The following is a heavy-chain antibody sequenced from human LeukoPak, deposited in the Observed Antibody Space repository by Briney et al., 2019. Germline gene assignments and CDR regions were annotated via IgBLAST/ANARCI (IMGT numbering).Heavy chain of an antibody. Sequence: GGSLRLSCAASGFSFSDYYMSWIRQAPGKGLEWVSYISSSGSTIYYADSVKGRFTISRDNAKNSLYLQMNSLRAEDTAVYYCARRGAIVVVPAAPRDLYWYFDLWGRGTLVTVSS. CDR1: GFSFSDYY. V-gene: IGHV3-11*01. CDR3: ARRGAIVVVPAAPRDLYWYFDL. D-gene: IGHD2-2*01. CDR2: ISSSGSTI. J-gene: IGHJ2*01.